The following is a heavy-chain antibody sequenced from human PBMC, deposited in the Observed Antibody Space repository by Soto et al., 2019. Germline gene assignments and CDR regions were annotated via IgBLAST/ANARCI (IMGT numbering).Heavy chain of an antibody. CDR3: ARDSGTVGYDDS. V-gene: IGHV1-69*08. CDR2: IIPLLDVT. CDR1: GGTFSTYT. Sequence: QVQLVQSGAEVKKPGSSVKVSCKASGGTFSTYTINWVRQAPGQGLEWMGRIIPLLDVTNNAQRFQGRVTITADKPTRTVYMELTSLTSQDTAVYYCARDSGTVGYDDSWGQGTLVTVSS. J-gene: IGHJ4*02. D-gene: IGHD3-10*01.